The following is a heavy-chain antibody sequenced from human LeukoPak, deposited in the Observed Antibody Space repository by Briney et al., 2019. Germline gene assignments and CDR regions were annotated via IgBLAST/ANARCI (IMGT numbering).Heavy chain of an antibody. CDR2: ISAYNGNT. J-gene: IGHJ4*02. Sequence: GASVKVSCKASGYTFTSYGISWVRQAPGQGLEWTGWISAYNGNTNYAQKLQGRVTMTTDTSTSTAYMELRSLRSDDTAVYYCARETLGGWYVRGFDYRGQGTLVTVSS. CDR3: ARETLGGWYVRGFDY. V-gene: IGHV1-18*01. D-gene: IGHD6-19*01. CDR1: GYTFTSYG.